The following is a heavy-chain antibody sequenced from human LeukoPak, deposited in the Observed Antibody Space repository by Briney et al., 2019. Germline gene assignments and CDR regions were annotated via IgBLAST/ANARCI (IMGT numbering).Heavy chain of an antibody. CDR1: GGSINSSSYY. CDR3: ARVVEYQLLRNYFYYMDV. V-gene: IGHV4-39*07. J-gene: IGHJ6*03. D-gene: IGHD2-2*01. CDR2: IYYSGST. Sequence: SETLSLTCTVSGGSINSSSYYWGWIRQPPGKGLEWIGSIYYSGSTYYNPSLKSRVTISVDTSKKHFSLRLSSVTAADTAVYYCARVVEYQLLRNYFYYMDVWGKGTTVTVSS.